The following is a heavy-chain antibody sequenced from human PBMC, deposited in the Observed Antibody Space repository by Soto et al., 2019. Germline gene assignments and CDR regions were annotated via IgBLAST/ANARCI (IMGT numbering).Heavy chain of an antibody. CDR2: FDPEDGET. CDR3: VRDSPIGSTFSGYDGIDY. J-gene: IGHJ4*02. D-gene: IGHD5-12*01. V-gene: IGHV1-24*01. CDR1: GYTLTELS. Sequence: ASVKVSCKVSGYTLTELSMHWVRQAPGKGLEWMGGFDPEDGETIYAQKFQGRVTMTEDTSTDTAYMELSSLRSEDTAVYYCVRDSPIGSTFSGYDGIDYWGRGTLVTVSS.